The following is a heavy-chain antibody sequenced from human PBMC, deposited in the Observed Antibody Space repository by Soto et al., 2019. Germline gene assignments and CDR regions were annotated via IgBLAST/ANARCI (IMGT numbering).Heavy chain of an antibody. CDR3: ASLKSAYYKIISYSSDS. Sequence: QVQLQESGPGLVKPSQTLSLTCTVSGCSIRSGGHYWTWVRQHPGNGLEWIGYIYSGRTYYNPSLKSRLTTSLDTSKDQFSLKLSSVTAADTAVYYCASLKSAYYKIISYSSDSWGRGTLVTVSS. V-gene: IGHV4-31*03. CDR2: IYSGRT. J-gene: IGHJ4*02. D-gene: IGHD3-9*01. CDR1: GCSIRSGGHY.